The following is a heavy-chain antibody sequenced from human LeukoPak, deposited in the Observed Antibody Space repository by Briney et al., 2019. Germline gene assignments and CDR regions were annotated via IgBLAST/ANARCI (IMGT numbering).Heavy chain of an antibody. CDR1: GYPFSSYW. D-gene: IGHD2-15*01. Sequence: GESLKISCEGSGYPFSSYWIAWVRQKPGKGLEWMGIIYPGDSDATYNPSFQGQATISGDKFMNTAYLQWSSLKASDTAIYYCARRSRGYCSDTSCHFDYWGQGTLVTVSS. V-gene: IGHV5-51*01. J-gene: IGHJ4*02. CDR3: ARRSRGYCSDTSCHFDY. CDR2: IYPGDSDA.